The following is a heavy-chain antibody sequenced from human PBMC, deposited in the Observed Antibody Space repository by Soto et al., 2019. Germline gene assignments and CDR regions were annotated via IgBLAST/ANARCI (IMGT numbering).Heavy chain of an antibody. J-gene: IGHJ4*02. Sequence: GGSLRLSCAASGFTFSSYGMHWVRQAPGKGLEWVAVIWYDGSNKYYADSVKGRFTISRDNSKNTLYLQMNSLRAEDTAVYYCARGRGEYSSSSVYFDYWGQGTLVTVSS. CDR2: IWYDGSNK. CDR3: ARGRGEYSSSSVYFDY. CDR1: GFTFSSYG. D-gene: IGHD6-6*01. V-gene: IGHV3-33*01.